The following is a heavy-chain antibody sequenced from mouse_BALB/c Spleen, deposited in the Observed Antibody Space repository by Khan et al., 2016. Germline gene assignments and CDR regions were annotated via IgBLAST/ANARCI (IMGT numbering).Heavy chain of an antibody. V-gene: IGHV3-8*02. J-gene: IGHJ2*01. CDR1: GDSITSGY. CDR2: IIYSGST. D-gene: IGHD2-3*01. Sequence: EVELVESGPSLVKPSQTLSLTCSVTGDSITSGYWNWIRQFPGNKLEYMGYIIYSGSTYYNPSLKSGLSTIRTTSNNQYYFQLTSVTTEDTATYYGARYDGYYFDYWGQGTTLTVSS. CDR3: ARYDGYYFDY.